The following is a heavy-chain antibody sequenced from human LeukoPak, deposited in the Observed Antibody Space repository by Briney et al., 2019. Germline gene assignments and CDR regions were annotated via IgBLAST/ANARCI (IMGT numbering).Heavy chain of an antibody. D-gene: IGHD2-21*02. V-gene: IGHV3-30*02. J-gene: IGHJ4*02. CDR2: IRYDGSNK. Sequence: GGSLRLSCAASGFTFSSYGMHWVRQAPGKGLEWVAFIRYDGSNKYYADSVKGRFTISRDNSKNTLYLQMNSLRAEDTAVYYCAKDLQLAYCGGDCYSGLFDYWGQGTLVTVSS. CDR1: GFTFSSYG. CDR3: AKDLQLAYCGGDCYSGLFDY.